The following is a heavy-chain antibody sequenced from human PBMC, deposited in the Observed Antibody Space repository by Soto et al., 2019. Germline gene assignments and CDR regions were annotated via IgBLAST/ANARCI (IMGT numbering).Heavy chain of an antibody. CDR2: IVPIVDTS. V-gene: IGHV1-69*12. CDR1: GGTFSSYA. CDR3: VRVVAIPGYPDN. Sequence: QVQLVQSGAEVRQPASSVKVSCKTSGGTFSSYAISWVRQAPGQGLEWMGGIVPIVDTSTYAQKFQGRVTITAAESTSTVYMALSSLRSDDTAVYYCVRVVAIPGYPDNWGEGTLGTVSS. J-gene: IGHJ4*02. D-gene: IGHD5-12*01.